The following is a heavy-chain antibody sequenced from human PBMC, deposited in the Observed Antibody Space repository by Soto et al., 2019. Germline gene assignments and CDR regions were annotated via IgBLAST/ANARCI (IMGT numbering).Heavy chain of an antibody. CDR3: ASGASRWYPDDFDS. CDR2: IIPYYNTL. J-gene: IGHJ4*02. V-gene: IGHV1-69*01. CDR1: EGTFNSYA. Sequence: QAQVVQSGAEVRKPGSSVKLSCKASEGTFNSYAIAWVRQAPGQGLEWMGGIIPYYNTLNYAQKFQDRVTITADDSTNTVSMELSSQRSDDTAVYFCASGASRWYPDDFDSWAQGTLVTVSS. D-gene: IGHD6-13*01.